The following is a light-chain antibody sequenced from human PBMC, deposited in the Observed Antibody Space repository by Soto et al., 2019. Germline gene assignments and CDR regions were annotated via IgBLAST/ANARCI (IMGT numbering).Light chain of an antibody. Sequence: DIQMTQSPSTLSASVGDRVTITCRASQTISSWLAWYQQKPGKAPNLLIYDASTLERGVPSRFSGTGSGTEFTLAIDRLQPDDSATYYCQQYHTSSITFGQGTRLE. CDR1: QTISSW. CDR3: QQYHTSSIT. CDR2: DAS. J-gene: IGKJ5*01. V-gene: IGKV1-5*01.